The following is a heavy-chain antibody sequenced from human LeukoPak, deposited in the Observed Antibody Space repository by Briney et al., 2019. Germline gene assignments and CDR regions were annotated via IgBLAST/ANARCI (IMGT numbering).Heavy chain of an antibody. D-gene: IGHD6-13*01. Sequence: ASVKVSCKASGYTFTDYYSHWVRQAPGQGLDWVGFINTYSGGTNYAQKFQGRVTMTGDTSISTAYMELTSLTSDDTAMYYCAREPPLLAAAGTSGFDSWGQGTLVTVSS. CDR2: INTYSGGT. CDR3: AREPPLLAAAGTSGFDS. J-gene: IGHJ4*02. CDR1: GYTFTDYY. V-gene: IGHV1-2*02.